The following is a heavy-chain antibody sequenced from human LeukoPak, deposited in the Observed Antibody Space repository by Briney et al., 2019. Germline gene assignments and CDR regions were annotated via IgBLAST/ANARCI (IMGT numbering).Heavy chain of an antibody. CDR1: GGSISSGDYY. CDR3: ARESWRPSYFDY. V-gene: IGHV4-30-4*01. CDR2: IYYSGST. D-gene: IGHD3-3*01. J-gene: IGHJ4*02. Sequence: KSSQTLSLTCTVSGGSISSGDYYWSWIRQPPGKGLEWIVYIYYSGSTYYNPSLKSRVTISVDTSKNQFSLKLSSVTAADTAVYYCARESWRPSYFDYWGQGTLVTVSS.